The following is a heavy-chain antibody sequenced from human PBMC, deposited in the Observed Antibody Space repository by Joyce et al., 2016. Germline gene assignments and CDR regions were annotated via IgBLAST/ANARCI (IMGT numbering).Heavy chain of an antibody. CDR1: GFTFSTYW. Sequence: EVQLVESGGGLVQPGGSLRLSCAASGFTFSTYWMHWVRQGPGKGVVWVERIRSDGSHTSDADSVRGRFTISRDNAKNMMYLQINSLRPEDTAVYFCAREEAKSSSGLVDYWGQGTRVAVSA. J-gene: IGHJ4*02. V-gene: IGHV3-74*01. CDR2: IRSDGSHT. CDR3: AREEAKSSSGLVDY. D-gene: IGHD6-6*01.